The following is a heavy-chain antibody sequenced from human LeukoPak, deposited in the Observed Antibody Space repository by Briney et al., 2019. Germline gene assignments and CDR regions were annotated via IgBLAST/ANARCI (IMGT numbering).Heavy chain of an antibody. D-gene: IGHD3-10*01. CDR1: GGSISSGSYY. CDR2: IYTSGST. CDR3: ARGPRGEYYFDY. Sequence: SETLSLTCTVSGGSISSGSYYWSWIRQPAGKGLEWIGRIYTSGSTNYNPSLESRVTISVDTSKNQFSLKLSSVTAADTAVYYCARGPRGEYYFDYWGQGTLVTVSS. J-gene: IGHJ4*02. V-gene: IGHV4-61*02.